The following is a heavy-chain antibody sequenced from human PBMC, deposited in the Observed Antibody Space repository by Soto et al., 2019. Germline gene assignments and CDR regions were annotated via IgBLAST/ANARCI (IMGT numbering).Heavy chain of an antibody. J-gene: IGHJ5*02. CDR1: GFTFSDHY. V-gene: IGHV3-72*01. CDR3: ARDLGS. CDR2: SRNKANSYTT. Sequence: GGSLRLSCAASGFTFSDHYMDWVRQAPGKGLEWVGRSRNKANSYTTEYAASVRGGFTISRDDSKNSLYLQMNSLKTEDTAVYYCARDLGSWGQGTLVTVSS.